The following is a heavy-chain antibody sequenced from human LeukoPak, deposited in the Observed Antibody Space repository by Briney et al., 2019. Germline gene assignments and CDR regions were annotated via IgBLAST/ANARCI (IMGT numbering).Heavy chain of an antibody. V-gene: IGHV4-39*01. CDR1: GGSISSSNYY. D-gene: IGHD3-22*01. J-gene: IGHJ4*02. Sequence: SKTLSLTCTVSGGSISSSNYYWGWIRQPPGKGLEWIANIYYSGSTHYNPSLESRVTISVDTSKNQFSLKLTSVTAADTAVYYCARQPPEYYDSGGYYYGYPFDCWGQGTQVTVSS. CDR2: IYYSGST. CDR3: ARQPPEYYDSGGYYYGYPFDC.